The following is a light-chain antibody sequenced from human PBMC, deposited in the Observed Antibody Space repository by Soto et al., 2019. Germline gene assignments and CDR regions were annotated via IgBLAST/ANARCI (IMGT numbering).Light chain of an antibody. CDR3: QQYDSFGT. J-gene: IGKJ1*01. Sequence: IRMSQSPSTLSASAGERVTISCRASQSIRSRLAWYQPKPGTAPRLLIYDASNLASGVPTRFSGSGSGTEFTLTISSLQPDDFAAYYCQQYDSFGTFGQGTKVDI. CDR2: DAS. V-gene: IGKV1-5*01. CDR1: QSIRSR.